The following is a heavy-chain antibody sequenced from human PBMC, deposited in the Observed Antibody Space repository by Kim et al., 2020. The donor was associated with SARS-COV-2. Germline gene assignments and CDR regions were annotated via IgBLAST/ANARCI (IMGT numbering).Heavy chain of an antibody. CDR3: ARVGRYFDWLLAGSAFDI. D-gene: IGHD3-9*01. Sequence: SETLSLTCTVSGGSISSYYWSWIRQPPGKGLEWIGYIYYSGSTNYNPSLKSRVTISVDTSKNQFSLKLSSVTAADTAVYYCARVGRYFDWLLAGSAFDIWGRGTMVTVSS. CDR2: IYYSGST. J-gene: IGHJ3*02. V-gene: IGHV4-59*13. CDR1: GGSISSYY.